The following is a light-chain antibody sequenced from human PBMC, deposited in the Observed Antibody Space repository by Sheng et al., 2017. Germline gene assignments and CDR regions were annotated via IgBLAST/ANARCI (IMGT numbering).Light chain of an antibody. CDR1: QSLSSTY. Sequence: EIVLTQSPGTLSLSPGERATLSCRASQSLSSTYLAWYQQKPGQAPRLLIYGASSRATGIPDRFSGSGSGTDFTLTISGLEPEDFAVYYCQQYGSSPRTF. J-gene: IGKJ1*01. V-gene: IGKV3-20*01. CDR3: QQYGSSPRT. CDR2: GAS.